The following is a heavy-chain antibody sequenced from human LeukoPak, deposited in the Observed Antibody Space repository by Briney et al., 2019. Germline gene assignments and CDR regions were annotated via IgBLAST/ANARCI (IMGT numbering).Heavy chain of an antibody. CDR2: IQNDASTE. CDR3: ARELSQIVWGGLDY. Sequence: QPGRSLRLSCAASGFIFSHYGTHWVRQAPGKGLEWVAVIQNDASTENFADSVKGRFTISRDNSKNTVFLQMNSLRVEDTAVYYCARELSQIVWGGLDYGGQGTLVSVSS. V-gene: IGHV3-33*05. D-gene: IGHD2-21*01. J-gene: IGHJ4*02. CDR1: GFIFSHYG.